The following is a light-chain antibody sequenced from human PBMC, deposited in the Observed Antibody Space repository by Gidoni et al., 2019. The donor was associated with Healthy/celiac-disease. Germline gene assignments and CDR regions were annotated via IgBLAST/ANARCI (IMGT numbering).Light chain of an antibody. Sequence: IVLTQPPGTLSFSPGARAAPSCRASQSASSSYLAWYQQKPGQAPRLLIYGASSRATGIPDRFSGSGSGTDFTLTISRLEPEDFAVYYCQQCDSSPQTFGQGTKVEIK. V-gene: IGKV3-20*01. CDR3: QQCDSSPQT. CDR2: GAS. J-gene: IGKJ1*01. CDR1: QSASSSY.